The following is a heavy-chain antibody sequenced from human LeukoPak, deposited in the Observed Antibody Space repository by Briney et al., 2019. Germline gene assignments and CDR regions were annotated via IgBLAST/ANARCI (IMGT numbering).Heavy chain of an antibody. Sequence: SGTLSLTCTVSGGSISSYYWSWIRQPPGKGLEWIGYIFSSGSTNYNPSLKSRVTISVDTSKNQFSLKLTSVTAADTAVYYCARGGYGVNSGFWGLFDHWGQGTLVTVSS. CDR3: ARGGYGVNSGFWGLFDH. CDR1: GGSISSYY. V-gene: IGHV4-59*01. J-gene: IGHJ4*02. D-gene: IGHD4-23*01. CDR2: IFSSGST.